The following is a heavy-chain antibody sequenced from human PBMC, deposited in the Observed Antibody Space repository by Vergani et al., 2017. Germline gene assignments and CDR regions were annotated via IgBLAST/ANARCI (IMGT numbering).Heavy chain of an antibody. CDR2: ISSISSYI. Sequence: EVQLVESGGGLVQPGGSLRLSCAASGFTFSSYSMNWVRQAPGKGLEWVSSISSISSYIYYADSVKGRFTISRDNAKNSLYLQMNSLRAEDTAVYYCARDIRPTRGAGTPYFDYWGQGTLVTVSS. V-gene: IGHV3-21*01. J-gene: IGHJ4*02. CDR3: ARDIRPTRGAGTPYFDY. CDR1: GFTFSSYS. D-gene: IGHD6-13*01.